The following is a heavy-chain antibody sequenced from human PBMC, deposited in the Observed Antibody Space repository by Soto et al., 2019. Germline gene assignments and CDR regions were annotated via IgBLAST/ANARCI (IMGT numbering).Heavy chain of an antibody. CDR2: ISASTRNT. J-gene: IGHJ2*01. CDR3: VRCYCSVGSCYACWHFDL. Sequence: QVQLVQSGGEVKKPGASVKVSCQASGYTFSDYAISWLRQAPGQGLEWMGWISASTRNTDQAQNFQCRVIMTLDTSTNTAYMELRSLRSDDTAVYYCVRCYCSVGSCYACWHFDLWGRGTLVTVSS. D-gene: IGHD2-15*01. CDR1: GYTFSDYA. V-gene: IGHV1-18*01.